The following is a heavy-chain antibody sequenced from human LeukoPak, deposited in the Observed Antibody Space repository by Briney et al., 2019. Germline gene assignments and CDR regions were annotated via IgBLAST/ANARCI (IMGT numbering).Heavy chain of an antibody. CDR2: ISYDGSDK. D-gene: IGHD6-19*01. CDR1: GFTFSYYG. J-gene: IGHJ4*02. V-gene: IGHV3-30*18. Sequence: QPGRSLRLSCAASGFTFSYYGMHWVRQAPGKGLEWVALISYDGSDKYYADSVKGRFTISRDNSKNTLYLQMNSLRAEDTAVYYCAKGDFENSSGWGYFDYWGQGTLVTVSS. CDR3: AKGDFENSSGWGYFDY.